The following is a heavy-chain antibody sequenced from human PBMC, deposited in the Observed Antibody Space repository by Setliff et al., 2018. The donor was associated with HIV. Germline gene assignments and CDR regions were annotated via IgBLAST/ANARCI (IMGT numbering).Heavy chain of an antibody. CDR2: ISSSGNT. Sequence: SETLSLTCSVSGGSISSTSYYWGWIRQPPGTGLAGIGSISSSGNTYYNPSLKSRVTTSVDTPKNQFSLKLNSVTAADTAVYYCEVAGQWGQGTLVTVSS. J-gene: IGHJ4*02. D-gene: IGHD6-19*01. CDR3: EVAGQ. CDR1: GGSISSTSYY. V-gene: IGHV4-39*01.